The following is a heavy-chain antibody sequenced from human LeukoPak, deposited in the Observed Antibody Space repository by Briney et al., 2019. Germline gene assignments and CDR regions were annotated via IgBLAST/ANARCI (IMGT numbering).Heavy chain of an antibody. CDR1: GCTFTSYY. J-gene: IGHJ3*02. CDR2: INPSGGST. Sequence: ASVKVSCKASGCTFTSYYMHWVRQAPGQGLEWMGIINPSGGSTSYAQKFQGRVTMTRDTSTSTVYMELSSLRSEDTAVYYCARAIVGATTRGAFDIWGQGTMVTVSS. V-gene: IGHV1-46*01. D-gene: IGHD1-26*01. CDR3: ARAIVGATTRGAFDI.